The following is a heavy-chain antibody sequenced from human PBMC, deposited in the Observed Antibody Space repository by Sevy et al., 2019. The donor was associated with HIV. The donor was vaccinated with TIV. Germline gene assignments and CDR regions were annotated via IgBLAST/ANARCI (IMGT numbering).Heavy chain of an antibody. CDR2: ISYDGSNK. J-gene: IGHJ4*02. D-gene: IGHD3-22*01. V-gene: IGHV3-30*18. CDR3: AKDERQYYYDSSPFDY. CDR1: GFTFSSYG. Sequence: GSLRLSCAASGFTFSSYGMHWVRQAPGKGLEWVAVISYDGSNKYYADSVKGRFTISRDNSKNTLYLQMNSLRAEDTAVYYCAKDERQYYYDSSPFDYWGQGTLVTVSS.